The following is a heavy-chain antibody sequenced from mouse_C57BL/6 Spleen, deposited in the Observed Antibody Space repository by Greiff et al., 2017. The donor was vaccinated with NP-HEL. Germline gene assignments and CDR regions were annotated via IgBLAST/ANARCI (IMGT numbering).Heavy chain of an antibody. CDR2: ISNGGGST. V-gene: IGHV5-12*01. CDR1: GFTFSDYY. CDR3: ARRSTTVVGAMDY. J-gene: IGHJ4*01. Sequence: EVQLVESGGGLVQPGGSLKLSCAASGFTFSDYYMYWVRQTPEKRLEWVAYISNGGGSTYYPDTVKGRFTISRDNAKNTLYLQMSRLKSEDTAMYYCARRSTTVVGAMDYWGQGTSVTVSS. D-gene: IGHD1-1*01.